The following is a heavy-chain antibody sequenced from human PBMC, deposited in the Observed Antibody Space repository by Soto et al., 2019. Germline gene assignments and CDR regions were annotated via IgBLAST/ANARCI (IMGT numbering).Heavy chain of an antibody. CDR3: ARDLGGGSCYSGCDAFDI. CDR1: GFTFSSYS. Sequence: ESGGGLVKPGGSLRLSCAASGFTFSSYSMNWVRQAPGKGLEGVSSISSSSSYIYYADSVKGRFTISRDNAKNSLYLQMNSLRAEDTAVYYCARDLGGGSCYSGCDAFDIWGQGTMVTVSS. V-gene: IGHV3-21*01. D-gene: IGHD2-15*01. J-gene: IGHJ3*02. CDR2: ISSSSSYI.